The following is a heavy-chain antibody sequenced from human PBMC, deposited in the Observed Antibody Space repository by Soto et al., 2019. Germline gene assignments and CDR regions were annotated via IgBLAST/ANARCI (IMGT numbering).Heavy chain of an antibody. V-gene: IGHV1-69*01. Sequence: QVQLVQSGAEVKKPGSSVKVSCKASGGTFSSYAISWVRQAPGQGLEWMGGIIPISGTANYAQKFQGRVTITADESTSTAYMELSSLRSEDTAVYYCAKEDIVVVPAAIPYYYYGMDVWGQGTTVTVSS. J-gene: IGHJ6*02. CDR1: GGTFSSYA. D-gene: IGHD2-2*02. CDR3: AKEDIVVVPAAIPYYYYGMDV. CDR2: IIPISGTA.